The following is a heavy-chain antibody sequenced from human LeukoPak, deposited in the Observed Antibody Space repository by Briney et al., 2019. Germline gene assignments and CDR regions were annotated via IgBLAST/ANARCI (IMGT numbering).Heavy chain of an antibody. CDR3: ARSPYCSSTSCSMRWFDP. CDR1: GGTFSSYT. D-gene: IGHD2-2*01. Sequence: SVKVSCKASGGTFSSYTISWVRQAPGQGLEWMGRIIPILGIANYAQKFQGRVTITADKSTSTAYMELSSLRSEDTAVYYCARSPYCSSTSCSMRWFDPWGQGTLVTVSS. J-gene: IGHJ5*02. V-gene: IGHV1-69*02. CDR2: IIPILGIA.